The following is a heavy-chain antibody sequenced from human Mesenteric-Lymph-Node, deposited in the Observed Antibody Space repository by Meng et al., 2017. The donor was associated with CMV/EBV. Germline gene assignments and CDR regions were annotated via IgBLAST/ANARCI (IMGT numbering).Heavy chain of an antibody. CDR2: INSDGSST. CDR3: ARNQPYNNYLYDP. CDR1: GFTVSSNF. Sequence: GGSLRLSCAASGFTVSSNFLSWVRQAPGKGLVWVSRINSDGSSTSYADSVKGRFTISKDNAKNTLYLQMNSLRAEDTAVYYCARNQPYNNYLYDPWGQGTLVTVSS. V-gene: IGHV3-74*01. J-gene: IGHJ5*02. D-gene: IGHD4-11*01.